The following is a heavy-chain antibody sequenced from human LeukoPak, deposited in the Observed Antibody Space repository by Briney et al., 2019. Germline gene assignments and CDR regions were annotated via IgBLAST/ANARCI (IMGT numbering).Heavy chain of an antibody. J-gene: IGHJ4*02. CDR1: GFTFGDYG. Sequence: GGSLRLSCTASGFTFGDYGMSWFRQAPGKGLEWVGFIRSKAYGGTTEYAASVKGRFTMSRDDSKSIAYLQMNSLKTEDTAVYYCTTDRRGYSYGSARYWGQGTLVTVSS. D-gene: IGHD5-18*01. CDR2: IRSKAYGGTT. CDR3: TTDRRGYSYGSARY. V-gene: IGHV3-49*03.